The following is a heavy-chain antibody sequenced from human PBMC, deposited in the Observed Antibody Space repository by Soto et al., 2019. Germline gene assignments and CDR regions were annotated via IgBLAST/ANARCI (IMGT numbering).Heavy chain of an antibody. J-gene: IGHJ5*02. Sequence: SETLSLTCTVSGASMNSYHWSWIRQPAGKGLEWIGHIHSSGSTNYNPSLKSRVTMSVDTSKNQFSLRLMSLTAADTAVYYCARDQGVAAAGITWFDPWGQGSLVTVSS. D-gene: IGHD6-13*01. CDR2: IHSSGST. CDR1: GASMNSYH. V-gene: IGHV4-4*07. CDR3: ARDQGVAAAGITWFDP.